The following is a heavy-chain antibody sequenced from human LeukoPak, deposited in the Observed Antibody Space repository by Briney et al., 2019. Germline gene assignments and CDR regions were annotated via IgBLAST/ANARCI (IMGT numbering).Heavy chain of an antibody. V-gene: IGHV1-69*05. CDR2: IILIFGTA. D-gene: IGHD3-3*01. CDR1: RGTFSSYA. CDR3: ARGDYDYSPRRAFDI. Sequence: SVKVSYKASRGTFSSYAVSWVRQAPGQGREWMGGIILIFGTAKYAQKLQGRVTITTDESTSTAYVALRSLRSEDTAVYYCARGDYDYSPRRAFDIWGRGTMVTVSS. J-gene: IGHJ3*02.